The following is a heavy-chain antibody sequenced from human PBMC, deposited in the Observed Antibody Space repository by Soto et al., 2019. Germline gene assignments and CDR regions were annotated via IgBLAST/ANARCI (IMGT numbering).Heavy chain of an antibody. J-gene: IGHJ5*02. CDR3: ARDRYCSGGSCINWFDP. D-gene: IGHD2-15*01. V-gene: IGHV3-33*08. CDR1: GFTFSTYS. Sequence: GGSLRISGAAAGFTFSTYSMNWVRQAPGKGLEWVAVIWYDGSNKYYADSVKGRFTISRDNSKNTLYLQMNSLRAEDTAVYYCARDRYCSGGSCINWFDPWGQGT. CDR2: IWYDGSNK.